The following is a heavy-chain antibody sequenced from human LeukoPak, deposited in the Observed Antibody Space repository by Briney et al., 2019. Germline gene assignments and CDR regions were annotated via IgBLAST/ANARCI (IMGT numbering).Heavy chain of an antibody. Sequence: GGSLRLSCAASGFTFSSYSMNWVRQAPGKGLEWVSYISSVSSSTIYYADSVKGRFTISRDNSKNTLYLQMNSLRVEDTATYYCARKSLQGTWTSSGALDIWGQGTMVTVSS. CDR1: GFTFSSYS. CDR3: ARKSLQGTWTSSGALDI. V-gene: IGHV3-48*01. D-gene: IGHD1-1*01. CDR2: ISSVSSSTI. J-gene: IGHJ3*02.